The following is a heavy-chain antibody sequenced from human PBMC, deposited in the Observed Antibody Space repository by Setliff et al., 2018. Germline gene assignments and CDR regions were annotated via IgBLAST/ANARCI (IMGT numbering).Heavy chain of an antibody. J-gene: IGHJ6*02. D-gene: IGHD2-21*01. CDR1: GASLRSGSYY. CDR3: AKEHVVISYVSNTHQHYGMDV. CDR2: IYTSGAT. Sequence: SETLSLTCTVPGASLRSGSYYWSWIRQPAGKGLEWTGRIYTSGATTYSPSLKSRVSISADTSKNLLSLTLKSVTAADTAVYYCAKEHVVISYVSNTHQHYGMDVWGQGTTVTVSS. V-gene: IGHV4-61*02.